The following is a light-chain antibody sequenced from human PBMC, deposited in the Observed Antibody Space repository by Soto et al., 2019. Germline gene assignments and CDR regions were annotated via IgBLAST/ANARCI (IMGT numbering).Light chain of an antibody. V-gene: IGKV3-20*01. CDR2: GTS. J-gene: IGKJ5*01. Sequence: VVLPPSPCTPSFTRAESVTLSCRASERICSAYLGWYQQKPGQAPRLLIYGTSSRATGIPDRFSGSGSGTDFTLTISRLEPEDFAAYYCQQYGNSPITFGPGTRLEI. CDR3: QQYGNSPIT. CDR1: ERICSAY.